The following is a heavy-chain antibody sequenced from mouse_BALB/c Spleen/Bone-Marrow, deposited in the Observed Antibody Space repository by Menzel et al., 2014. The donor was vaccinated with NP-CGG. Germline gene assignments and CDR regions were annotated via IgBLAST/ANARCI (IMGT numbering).Heavy chain of an antibody. CDR2: IRNKAYGYTT. Sequence: DVMLVESGGGLVQPGGSLRLSCTTSGFTFTDYYMSWVRQPPGEALEWLAFIRNKAYGYTTEYSASVRGRFTISRDNTHSILYLQMNTLRAEDSATYYCARFPMDYWGQGTSVTVSS. CDR1: GFTFTDYY. CDR3: ARFPMDY. V-gene: IGHV7-3*02. J-gene: IGHJ4*01.